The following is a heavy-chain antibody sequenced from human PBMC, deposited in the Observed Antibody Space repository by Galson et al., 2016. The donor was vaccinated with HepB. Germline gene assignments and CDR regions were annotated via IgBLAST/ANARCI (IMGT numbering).Heavy chain of an antibody. V-gene: IGHV5-51*01. D-gene: IGHD3-10*01. Sequence: QSGAEVKKPGESLKISCKGEGYVFSSYWIAWVRQTPAKGLEWMGLFYPGDSEIRYSPSFQGQVPFSADKSIKTAYMQWSSLKASDTAIYYCARLVSSRSPYDSWGQGTLVTVSS. CDR3: ARLVSSRSPYDS. CDR1: GYVFSSYW. J-gene: IGHJ4*02. CDR2: FYPGDSEI.